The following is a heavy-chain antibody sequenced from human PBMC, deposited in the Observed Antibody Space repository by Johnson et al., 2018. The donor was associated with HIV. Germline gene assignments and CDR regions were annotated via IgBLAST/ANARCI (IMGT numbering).Heavy chain of an antibody. D-gene: IGHD3-9*01. V-gene: IGHV3-15*01. CDR3: TTPGYDTEDAFDI. Sequence: VQLVESGGGLVQPGGSLRLSCAASGFTFSNAWMSWVRQAPGKGLEWVGRIKSNTDGGTTDYAAPVKGRFTISRDDSKNTLYLQMNSLKTEDTAVYYCTTPGYDTEDAFDIWGQGTMVTVSS. CDR2: IKSNTDGGTT. CDR1: GFTFSNAW. J-gene: IGHJ3*02.